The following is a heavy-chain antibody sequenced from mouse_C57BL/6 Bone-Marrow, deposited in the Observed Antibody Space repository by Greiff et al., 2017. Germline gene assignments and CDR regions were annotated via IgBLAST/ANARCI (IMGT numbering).Heavy chain of an antibody. Sequence: QVQLQQPGPGLVQPSQSLSITCTVSGFSLTSYGVHWVRQSPGKGLEWLGVIWSGGSTDYYAAFVSRLSIIKDNSKCQVFFKMNSLQADDTAIYYCARNKRGFAYGGQGTRVTVSA. CDR3: ARNKRGFAY. J-gene: IGHJ3*01. V-gene: IGHV2-2*01. CDR2: IWSGGST. CDR1: GFSLTSYG.